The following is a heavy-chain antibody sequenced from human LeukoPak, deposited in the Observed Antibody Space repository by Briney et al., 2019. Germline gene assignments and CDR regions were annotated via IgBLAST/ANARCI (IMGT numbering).Heavy chain of an antibody. V-gene: IGHV4-39*01. Sequence: SETLSLTCTASGGSISSSSYYWGWIRQPPGKGLEWIGSIYYSGSTYYNPSLKSRVTISVDTSKNQFSLKLSSVTAADTAVYYCARLYSSGWHVPGYWGQGTLVTVSS. D-gene: IGHD6-19*01. CDR3: ARLYSSGWHVPGY. J-gene: IGHJ4*02. CDR1: GGSISSSSYY. CDR2: IYYSGST.